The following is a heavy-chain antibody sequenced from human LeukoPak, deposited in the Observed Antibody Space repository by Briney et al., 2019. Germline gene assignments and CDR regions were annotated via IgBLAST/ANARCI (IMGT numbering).Heavy chain of an antibody. Sequence: SETLSLTCTVSGDSISSYYWSWIRQPAGKGLEWIGRIYTSGSTNYNPSFKSRVTISVDTSKNQFSLKLSSLTAADTAVYYCARERRNYYYYIDVWGKGTTVTVSS. V-gene: IGHV4-4*07. CDR3: ARERRNYYYYIDV. J-gene: IGHJ6*03. CDR2: IYTSGST. CDR1: GDSISSYY.